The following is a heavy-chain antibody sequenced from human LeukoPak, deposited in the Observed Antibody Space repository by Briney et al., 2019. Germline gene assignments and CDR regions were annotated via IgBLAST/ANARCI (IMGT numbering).Heavy chain of an antibody. Sequence: SETLSLTCIVSGDSIRSSYYYWDWIRQPPGKGLEWIGSIYYSGRTYYNPSLKSRVSMSIDTTKNQFSLRLTSMTAADTAVYYCARRRYYDGSGYLDWGQGTLVIVSS. CDR3: ARRRYYDGSGYLD. V-gene: IGHV4-39*01. D-gene: IGHD3-22*01. J-gene: IGHJ1*01. CDR1: GDSIRSSYYY. CDR2: IYYSGRT.